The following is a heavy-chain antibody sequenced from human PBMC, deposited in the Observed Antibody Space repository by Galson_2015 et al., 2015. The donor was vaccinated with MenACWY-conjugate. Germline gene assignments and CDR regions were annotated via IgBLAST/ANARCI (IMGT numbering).Heavy chain of an antibody. D-gene: IGHD3-22*01. CDR1: GGAFSGYY. V-gene: IGHV4-34*01. CDR2: INHSGRT. Sequence: EILSPNRAVYGGAFSGYYWGWVPQPPGRGVGGVGGINHSGRTHYNPPLKSRVTISVDTSKNQFSLKLSSVTAADTAVYYCARQSGRGSGYYYGARAGPGPLDYWGQGTLVTVSS. CDR3: ARQSGRGSGYYYGARAGPGPLDY. J-gene: IGHJ4*02.